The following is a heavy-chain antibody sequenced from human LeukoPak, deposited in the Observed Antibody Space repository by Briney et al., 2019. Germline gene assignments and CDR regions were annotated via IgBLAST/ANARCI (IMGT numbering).Heavy chain of an antibody. J-gene: IGHJ4*02. CDR2: ISAYGHI. CDR1: GYTFSSYG. Sequence: ASVKVSCKTSGYTFSSYGITWVRQAPGQGVEWMGWISAYGHIKLARNLQARVTVTIDTSTTPAYMELRSLSSDDTAVYFCARETASGYLGFDFWGQGTLITVSS. D-gene: IGHD3-3*01. CDR3: ARETASGYLGFDF. V-gene: IGHV1-18*01.